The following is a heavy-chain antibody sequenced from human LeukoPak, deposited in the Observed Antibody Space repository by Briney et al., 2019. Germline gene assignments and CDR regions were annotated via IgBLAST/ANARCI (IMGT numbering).Heavy chain of an antibody. CDR1: GGSISSSSYY. Sequence: PSETLSLTCTVSGGSISSSSYYWGWIRQPPGKGLEWIGSIYYSGSTYYNPSLKSRVTISVDTSKNQFSLKLSSVTAADTAVYYCASQVNWNYYFDYWGQGTLVTVSS. J-gene: IGHJ4*02. D-gene: IGHD1-7*01. V-gene: IGHV4-39*01. CDR2: IYYSGST. CDR3: ASQVNWNYYFDY.